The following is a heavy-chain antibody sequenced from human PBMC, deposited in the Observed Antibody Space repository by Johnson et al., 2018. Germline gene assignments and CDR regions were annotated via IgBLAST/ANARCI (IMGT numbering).Heavy chain of an antibody. CDR2: IDYSGRT. J-gene: IGHJ3*02. CDR1: GGSISSSSYY. CDR3: ARTYEYYYDSSGKVWAFDI. V-gene: IGHV4-39*07. D-gene: IGHD3-22*01. Sequence: QVQLQESGPGLVKPSETLSLSCTVSGGSISSSSYYWGWIRQPPGKGREWIGSIDYSGRTYYNPSLKSRVTLSVDTSKNQFSVKLSSLTAADTAVYYCARTYEYYYDSSGKVWAFDIWGQGTMVTVSS.